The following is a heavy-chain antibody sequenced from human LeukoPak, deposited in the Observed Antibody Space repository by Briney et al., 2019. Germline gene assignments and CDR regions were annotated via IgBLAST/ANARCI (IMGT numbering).Heavy chain of an antibody. D-gene: IGHD1-7*01. CDR2: IYYSGST. CDR3: ARGRAALGTYYFMDV. J-gene: IGHJ6*03. V-gene: IGHV4-59*01. Sequence: SETLSLTCTVSGGSISSYYWNWLRQPPGKGLEWLGYIYYSGSTNYHPSLKSRVTISVDTSKNQFSLKMNSVTAADTAVYYCARGRAALGTYYFMDVWGKGTTVTVSS. CDR1: GGSISSYY.